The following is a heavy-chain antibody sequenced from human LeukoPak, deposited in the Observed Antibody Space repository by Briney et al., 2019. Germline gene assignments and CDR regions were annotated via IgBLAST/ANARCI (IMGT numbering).Heavy chain of an antibody. Sequence: PGGSLRLSCAASGFTFSDYYMSWIRQAPGKGLEWVSGISGRDGSTYDADSVKGRFTISRDNSKNTPYLQMNSLRAEDTAVYYCARSGGTSWYWGQGTLVTVSS. D-gene: IGHD1-14*01. V-gene: IGHV3-23*01. CDR3: ARSGGTSWY. CDR1: GFTFSDYY. CDR2: ISGRDGST. J-gene: IGHJ4*02.